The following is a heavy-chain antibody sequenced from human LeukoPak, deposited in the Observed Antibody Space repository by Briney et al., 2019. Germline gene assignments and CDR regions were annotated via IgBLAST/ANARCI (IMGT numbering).Heavy chain of an antibody. J-gene: IGHJ3*02. V-gene: IGHV3-21*01. CDR2: ISSSSSYI. D-gene: IGHD2-2*01. CDR1: GSTFSSYS. CDR3: ARALSYPDAFDI. Sequence: PGGSLRLSCAASGSTFSSYSMNWVRQAPGKGLEWVSSISSSSSYIYYADSVKGRFTISRDNAKNSLYLQMNSLRAEDTAVYYCARALSYPDAFDIWGQGTMVTVSS.